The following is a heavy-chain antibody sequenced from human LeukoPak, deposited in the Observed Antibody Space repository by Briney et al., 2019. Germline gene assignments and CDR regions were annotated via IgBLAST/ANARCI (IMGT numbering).Heavy chain of an antibody. CDR1: GFTFSSYW. CDR3: ATQDEDCTNGVCYKPSYAYYYYMDV. D-gene: IGHD2-8*01. CDR2: IKQDGSEK. Sequence: PGGSLRLSCAASGFTFSSYWMSWVRQAPGKGLEWVANIKQDGSEKYYVDSVKGRFTTSRDNAKNSLYLQMNSLRAEDTAVYYCATQDEDCTNGVCYKPSYAYYYYMDVWGKGTTVTVPS. V-gene: IGHV3-7*01. J-gene: IGHJ6*03.